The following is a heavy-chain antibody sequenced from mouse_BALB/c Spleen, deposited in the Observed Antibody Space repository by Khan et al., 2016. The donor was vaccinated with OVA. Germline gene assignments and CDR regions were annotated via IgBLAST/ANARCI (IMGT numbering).Heavy chain of an antibody. V-gene: IGHV1-9*01. CDR1: GYTFSNYW. Sequence: QIQLLQSGAELMKPGASVKISCKATGYTFSNYWIEWVKQRPGHGLEWIGEIFPGSGSTYYNERFKGKATLTADTSSNTAYMQLSSLTSEDSAVYYCARVKNGGGDSFEYWGQGTILTVSS. CDR3: ARVKNGGGDSFEY. CDR2: IFPGSGST. J-gene: IGHJ2*01. D-gene: IGHD1-1*02.